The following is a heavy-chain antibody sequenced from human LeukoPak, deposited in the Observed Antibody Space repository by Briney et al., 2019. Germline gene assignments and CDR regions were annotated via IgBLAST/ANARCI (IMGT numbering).Heavy chain of an antibody. J-gene: IGHJ1*01. Sequence: SETLSLTCTVSSGSISSYYWSWLRQPPGKGLEWLGYIYSSGTINFDPSLKSRLTMSVDTSKNQFSLKLSSVTAADTAEYYCTRGTSWFFTNWGQGILVTVSS. CDR2: IYSSGTI. D-gene: IGHD6-13*01. CDR1: SGSISSYY. CDR3: TRGTSWFFTN. V-gene: IGHV4-59*08.